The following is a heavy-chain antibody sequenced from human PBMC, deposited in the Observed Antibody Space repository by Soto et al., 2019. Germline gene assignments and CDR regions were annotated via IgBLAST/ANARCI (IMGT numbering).Heavy chain of an antibody. V-gene: IGHV1-69*13. CDR3: ARGGENYDFWSGYRYYGMDV. J-gene: IGHJ6*02. D-gene: IGHD3-3*01. CDR2: IIPIFGTA. CDR1: GGTFSSYA. Sequence: GASVKVSFKASGGTFSSYAISWVRQAPGQGLEWMGGIIPIFGTANYAQKFQGRVTITADESTSTAYMELSSLRSEDTAVYYCARGGENYDFWSGYRYYGMDVWGQGTTVTVS.